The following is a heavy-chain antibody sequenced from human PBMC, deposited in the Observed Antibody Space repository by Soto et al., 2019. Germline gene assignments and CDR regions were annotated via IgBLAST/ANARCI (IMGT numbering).Heavy chain of an antibody. CDR3: ARHGNTVTTGYYYGMDV. CDR1: GDSINNTYW. V-gene: IGHV4-39*01. J-gene: IGHJ6*02. D-gene: IGHD4-17*01. Sequence: PSETLSLTCFVSGDSINNTYWWSWVRQAPEKGLEWIGTMYYSGRTYYNPSLKSRVTTSVDTSKNQFSLKLSAVTATDTAVYYCARHGNTVTTGYYYGMDVWGQGTTVTVSS. CDR2: MYYSGRT.